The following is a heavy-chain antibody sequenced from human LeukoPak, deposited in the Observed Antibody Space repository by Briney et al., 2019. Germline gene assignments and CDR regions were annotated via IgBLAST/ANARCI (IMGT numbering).Heavy chain of an antibody. CDR3: ARDHPRYSSGFDYFDY. Sequence: GASVKVSCKASGYTFTGYYMHWVRQAPGQGLEWMGRIIPILGIANYAQKFQGRVTITADKSTSIAYMELSSLRSEDTAVYYCARDHPRYSSGFDYFDYWGQGTLVTVSS. J-gene: IGHJ4*02. CDR1: GYTFTGYY. V-gene: IGHV1-69*04. CDR2: IIPILGIA. D-gene: IGHD6-19*01.